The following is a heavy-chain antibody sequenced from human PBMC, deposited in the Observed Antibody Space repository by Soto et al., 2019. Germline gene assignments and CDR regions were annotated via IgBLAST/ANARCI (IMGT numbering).Heavy chain of an antibody. Sequence: GGSLRLSCAASGFTFSKYALTWVRQAPGKGLEWVSVISGSGGSTYFADSVKGRFTISRDNSNNTLYLQMNSLRAEDTALYYCAKDLYPWVGDVLTGLAHYNGVDVWGQGTTVTVSS. CDR2: ISGSGGST. CDR1: GFTFSKYA. CDR3: AKDLYPWVGDVLTGLAHYNGVDV. V-gene: IGHV3-23*01. J-gene: IGHJ6*02. D-gene: IGHD3-9*01.